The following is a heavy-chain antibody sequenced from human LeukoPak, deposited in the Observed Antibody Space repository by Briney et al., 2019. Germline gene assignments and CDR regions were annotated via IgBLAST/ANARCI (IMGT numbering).Heavy chain of an antibody. J-gene: IGHJ4*02. CDR2: IYHTGST. CDR1: GGSISSGSYY. D-gene: IGHD4-17*01. CDR3: AKDYGDFRTSPSYYFDY. Sequence: SETLSLTCTVSGGSISSGSYYWSWIRQSPGNGLEWIGYIYHTGSTSYSPSLKSRVTISADTSQNQFSLKLSSVTAADTAVYYCAKDYGDFRTSPSYYFDYWGQGTLVTVSS. V-gene: IGHV4-61*01.